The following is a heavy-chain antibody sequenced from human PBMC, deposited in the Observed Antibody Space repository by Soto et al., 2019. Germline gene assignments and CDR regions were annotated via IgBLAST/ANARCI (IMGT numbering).Heavy chain of an antibody. Sequence: QVQLVESGGGVVQPGKSLRLSCAASGYTFSNYPMNWFRKAPGKGLEWVSVISYDGTRKYYADSVRGRFTISRDNSKNTLYLQMYSLGPQDTAVSYCARDPGLGVAAAGSFDSWGQGARVTVSS. J-gene: IGHJ4*02. CDR3: ARDPGLGVAAAGSFDS. D-gene: IGHD6-13*01. CDR1: GYTFSNYP. V-gene: IGHV3-30*04. CDR2: ISYDGTRK.